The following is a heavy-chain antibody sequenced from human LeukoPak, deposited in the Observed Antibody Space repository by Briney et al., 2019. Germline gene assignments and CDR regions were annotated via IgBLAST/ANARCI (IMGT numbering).Heavy chain of an antibody. D-gene: IGHD6-19*01. J-gene: IGHJ4*02. Sequence: ASVKVSCKASVGTFSSYDINWVRQATGQGLEWMGWMNPNSGNTGYAQKFQGRVTMTRNTSISTAYMELSSLRSEDTAVYYCARGLGYSSGWAIDYWGQGALVTVSS. CDR3: ARGLGYSSGWAIDY. CDR2: MNPNSGNT. V-gene: IGHV1-8*02. CDR1: VGTFSSYD.